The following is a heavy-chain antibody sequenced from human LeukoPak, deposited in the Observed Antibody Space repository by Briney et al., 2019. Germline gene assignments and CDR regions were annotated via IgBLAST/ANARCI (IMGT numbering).Heavy chain of an antibody. CDR2: ISSSGSTI. CDR3: ARDRSGSYYPYYFDY. D-gene: IGHD1-26*01. V-gene: IGHV3-48*03. CDR1: GFTFSSYE. J-gene: IGHJ4*02. Sequence: GGSLRLSCAASGFTFSSYEMNWVRQAPGKGLEWVSYISSSGSTIYYADSVKGRFTISRDNAKNSLYLQMNSLRAEDTAVYYCARDRSGSYYPYYFDYWSQGTLVTVSS.